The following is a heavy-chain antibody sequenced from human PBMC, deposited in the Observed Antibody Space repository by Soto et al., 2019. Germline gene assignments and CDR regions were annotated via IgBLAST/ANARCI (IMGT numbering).Heavy chain of an antibody. CDR2: ISSSSSYI. CDR1: GFTFSSYS. CDR3: ARDPPLAPDDPFDY. Sequence: GGSLRLSCAASGFTFSSYSMNWVRQAPGKGLEWVSSISSSSSYIYYADSVKGRFTISRDNAKNSLYLQMNNLRAEDTAVYYCARDPPLAPDDPFDYWGQGTLVTVSS. J-gene: IGHJ4*02. D-gene: IGHD1-1*01. V-gene: IGHV3-21*01.